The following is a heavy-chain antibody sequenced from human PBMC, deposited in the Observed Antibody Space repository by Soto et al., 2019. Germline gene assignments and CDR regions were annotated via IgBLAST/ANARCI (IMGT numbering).Heavy chain of an antibody. D-gene: IGHD3-9*01. CDR1: GGSLNNYY. J-gene: IGHJ4*02. V-gene: IGHV4-59*08. CDR3: ARERKYYDILTGCIDY. CDR2: IYYTGST. Sequence: PSETLSLTCTVSGGSLNNYYWSWIRQPPGKVLEWIAYIYYTGSTNYNPSLKSRVTISVDTSKNQFSLKLSSVTAADTAVYYCARERKYYDILTGCIDYWGQGTLVTVPQ.